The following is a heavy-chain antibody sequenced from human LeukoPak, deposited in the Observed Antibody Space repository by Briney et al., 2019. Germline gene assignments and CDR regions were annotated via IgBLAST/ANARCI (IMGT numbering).Heavy chain of an antibody. V-gene: IGHV4-39*01. CDR2: IYSSGST. CDR3: ARRSIYWYFDF. CDR1: GGSISDRSYY. J-gene: IGHJ2*01. Sequence: SETLSLTCGVSGGSISDRSYYWSWIRQSPGKGLEWIGSIYSSGSTYYNPSLQSRVTISKDTSENQFSLQLNSVTAADMAVYFCARRSIYWYFDFWGRGTLVTVSS. D-gene: IGHD3-10*01.